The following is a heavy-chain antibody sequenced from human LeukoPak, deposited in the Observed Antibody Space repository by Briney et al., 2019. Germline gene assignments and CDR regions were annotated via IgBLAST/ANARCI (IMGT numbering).Heavy chain of an antibody. CDR3: ATQGSYSGSYFDY. Sequence: GGSLRLSCAASGFTFSYYSMNWVRQAPGKGLEWVSYISSSSSTIYYADSVKGRFTISRDNAKNSLYLQMNSLRAEDTAVYYCATQGSYSGSYFDYWGQGTLVTVSS. V-gene: IGHV3-48*04. CDR1: GFTFSYYS. D-gene: IGHD1-26*01. CDR2: ISSSSSTI. J-gene: IGHJ4*02.